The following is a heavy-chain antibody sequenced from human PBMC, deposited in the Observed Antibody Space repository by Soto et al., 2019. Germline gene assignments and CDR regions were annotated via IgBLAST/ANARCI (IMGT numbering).Heavy chain of an antibody. Sequence: SLRLSYAAPPSTLRIESVHWLRQVAGKGLEWVTSISYDGSKESYADSVKGRFAVSRDNSKNTLYLQMNSLRPEDTAVYYCARYCNGGACYSASIAYWGQG. CDR2: ISYDGSKE. CDR1: PSTLRIES. J-gene: IGHJ4*02. V-gene: IGHV3-30*09. D-gene: IGHD2-15*01. CDR3: ARYCNGGACYSASIAY.